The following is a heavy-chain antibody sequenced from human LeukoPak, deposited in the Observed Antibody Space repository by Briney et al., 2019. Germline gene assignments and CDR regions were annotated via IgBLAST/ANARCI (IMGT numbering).Heavy chain of an antibody. CDR1: GYILTELS. CDR2: FGPEDGET. J-gene: IGHJ4*02. CDR3: ARDVSDCSGGSCYSYFDY. V-gene: IGHV1-24*01. Sequence: ASVKVSCKVSGYILTELSMHWVRQAPGKGLEWMGSFGPEDGETLYAQKFQGRVTMTEDTSTDTAYMELSSLGSEDTAVYYCARDVSDCSGGSCYSYFDYWGQGTLVAVSS. D-gene: IGHD2-15*01.